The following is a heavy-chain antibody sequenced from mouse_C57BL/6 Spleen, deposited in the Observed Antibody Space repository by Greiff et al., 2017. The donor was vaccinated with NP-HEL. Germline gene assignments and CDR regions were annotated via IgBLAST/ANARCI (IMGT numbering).Heavy chain of an antibody. Sequence: EVKVVESGGGLVKPGGSLKLSCAASGFTFSSYTMSWVRQTPEKRLEWVATISGGGGNTYYPDSVKGRFTISRDNAKNTLYLQMSSLRSEDTALYYCARRGAFITTVVGASYYFDYWGQGTTLTVSS. CDR3: ARRGAFITTVVGASYYFDY. CDR1: GFTFSSYT. CDR2: ISGGGGNT. J-gene: IGHJ2*01. V-gene: IGHV5-9*01. D-gene: IGHD1-1*01.